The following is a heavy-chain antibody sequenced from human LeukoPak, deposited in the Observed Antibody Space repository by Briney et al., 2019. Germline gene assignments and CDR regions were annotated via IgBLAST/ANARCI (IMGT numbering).Heavy chain of an antibody. CDR3: ARGGHYRSSSFWARAFDI. CDR1: EFTFSTST. Sequence: PGGSLRLSCVASEFTFSTSTMNWVRQAPGKALEWISYISSSSDITYYADSVKGRFTISRDNAKDSLYLQMNSLRAEDTAVYYCARGGHYRSSSFWARAFDIWGHGTMVTVSS. D-gene: IGHD2-2*01. J-gene: IGHJ3*02. V-gene: IGHV3-48*01. CDR2: ISSSSDIT.